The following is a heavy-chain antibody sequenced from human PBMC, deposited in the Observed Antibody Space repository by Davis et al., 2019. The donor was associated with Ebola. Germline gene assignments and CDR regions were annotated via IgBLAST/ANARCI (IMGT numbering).Heavy chain of an antibody. Sequence: GGSLRLSCAASGFTFSSYAMHWVRQAPGKGLEWVAVISYDGSNKYYADSVKGRFTISRDNSKNTLYLQMNSLRAEDTAVYYCARGDKVDPWGQGTLVTVSS. V-gene: IGHV3-30-3*01. J-gene: IGHJ5*02. CDR1: GFTFSSYA. CDR2: ISYDGSNK. CDR3: ARGDKVDP. D-gene: IGHD2-21*01.